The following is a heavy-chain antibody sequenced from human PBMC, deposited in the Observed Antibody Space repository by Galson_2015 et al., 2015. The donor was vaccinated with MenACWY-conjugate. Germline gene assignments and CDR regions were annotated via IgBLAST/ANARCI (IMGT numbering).Heavy chain of an antibody. CDR2: IRYDGENK. Sequence: SLRLSCAASGFTFSNYGMHWVRQTPGKGLEWVSFIRYDGENKYYADSVKGRFTISRDNAKNTLFLQINSLRAEDTAVYFCAKEDDYGGNDAFRDLWGQGTMATVSS. D-gene: IGHD4-23*01. V-gene: IGHV3-30*02. J-gene: IGHJ3*01. CDR3: AKEDDYGGNDAFRDL. CDR1: GFTFSNYG.